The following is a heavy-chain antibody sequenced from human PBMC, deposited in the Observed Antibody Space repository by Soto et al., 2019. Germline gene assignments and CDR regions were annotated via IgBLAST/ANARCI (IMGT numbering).Heavy chain of an antibody. CDR3: VRHRVGSYYYFDY. Sequence: AASVKVSCKAVGYTFTTYYMHWVRQMPGKGLEWMGRIDPSDSYTSNSPSFQGHVTISADKSINTAYMQWSSLKASDTAMYYCVRHRVGSYYYFDYWGQGTLVTVSS. CDR1: GYTFTTYY. J-gene: IGHJ4*02. V-gene: IGHV5-10-1*01. D-gene: IGHD1-26*01. CDR2: IDPSDSYT.